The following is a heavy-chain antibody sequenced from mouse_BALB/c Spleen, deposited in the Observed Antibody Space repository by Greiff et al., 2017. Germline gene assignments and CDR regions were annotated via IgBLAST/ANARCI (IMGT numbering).Heavy chain of an antibody. CDR1: GFTFSSYT. V-gene: IGHV5-6-4*01. CDR3: ARTARATWGYAMDY. D-gene: IGHD3-1*01. CDR2: ISSGGSYT. J-gene: IGHJ4*01. Sequence: EVKVEESGGGLVKPGGSLKLSCAASGFTFSSYTMSWVRQTPEKMLEWVATISSGGSYTYYPDSVKGRFTISRDNAKNTLYLQMSSLKSEDTAMYYCARTARATWGYAMDYWGQGTSVTVSS.